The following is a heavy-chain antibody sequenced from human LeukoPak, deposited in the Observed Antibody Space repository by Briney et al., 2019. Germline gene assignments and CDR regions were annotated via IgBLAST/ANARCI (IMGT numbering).Heavy chain of an antibody. V-gene: IGHV3-21*01. CDR1: GFTFSSYS. CDR3: AQTGTVCEIFGAFWFDP. D-gene: IGHD3-3*01. CDR2: ISSSSSYI. J-gene: IGHJ5*02. Sequence: GGSLRLSCAASGFTFSSYSMNWVRQAPGKGLEWVSSISSSSSYIYYADSVKGRFTISRDNAKNSLYLQMNSLRAEDTAVYYCAQTGTVCEIFGAFWFDPWGQGTLVTVSS.